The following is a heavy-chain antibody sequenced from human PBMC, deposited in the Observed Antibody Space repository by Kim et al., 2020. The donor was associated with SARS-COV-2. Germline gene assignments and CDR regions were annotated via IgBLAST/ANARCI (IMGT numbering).Heavy chain of an antibody. J-gene: IGHJ4*02. Sequence: GGSLRLSCAASGFTFSSYGMHWVRQAPGKGLEWVAVISYDGSNKYYADSVKGRFTISRDNSKNTLYLQMNSLRAEDTAVYYCAKGNSLLITFGGVLFDYWGRGTLVTVSS. CDR1: GFTFSSYG. CDR2: ISYDGSNK. CDR3: AKGNSLLITFGGVLFDY. V-gene: IGHV3-30*18. D-gene: IGHD3-16*01.